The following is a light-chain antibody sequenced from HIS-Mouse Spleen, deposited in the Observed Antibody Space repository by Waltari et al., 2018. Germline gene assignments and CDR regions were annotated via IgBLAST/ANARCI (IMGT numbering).Light chain of an antibody. CDR2: EDS. CDR1: ALPKDH. CDR3: YSTDSSGNHRV. Sequence: HLAPPSAAPLSPAQTASNTCSGEALPKDHVYWYQQKSVQAPVLVIQEDSKRPSGIPGRFSGSSSGTMAILTISGAQVEDEADYYCYSTDSSGNHRVFGGGTKLTVL. V-gene: IGLV3-10*01. J-gene: IGLJ2*01.